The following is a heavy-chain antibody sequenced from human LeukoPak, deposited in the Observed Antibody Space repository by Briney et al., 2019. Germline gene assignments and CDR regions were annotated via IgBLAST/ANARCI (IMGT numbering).Heavy chain of an antibody. J-gene: IGHJ6*02. CDR2: VNRDGSET. V-gene: IGHV3-7*03. Sequence: GGSLRLSCAASGFTLSNHWMTWVRQGPGRGPEWVANVNRDGSETYYLDSVKGRFTISEDNAKNSLYLQVNSLRAEDTALYHCARNNGMDVWGQGTTAIVSS. CDR3: ARNNGMDV. CDR1: GFTLSNHW.